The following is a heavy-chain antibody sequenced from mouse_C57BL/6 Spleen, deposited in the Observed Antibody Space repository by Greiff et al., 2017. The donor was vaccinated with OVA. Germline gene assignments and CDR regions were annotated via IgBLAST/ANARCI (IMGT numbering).Heavy chain of an antibody. V-gene: IGHV1-82*01. CDR1: GYAFSSSW. CDR3: ASDYGSSPFAY. Sequence: VKLLQSGPELVKPGASVKISCKASGYAFSSSWMNWVKQRPGKGLEWIGRIYPGDGDTSYNGKFKGKATLTADQSSSTAYMQLSSLTSEDSSVYFCASDYGSSPFAYWGQGTLVTVSA. D-gene: IGHD1-1*01. J-gene: IGHJ3*01. CDR2: IYPGDGDT.